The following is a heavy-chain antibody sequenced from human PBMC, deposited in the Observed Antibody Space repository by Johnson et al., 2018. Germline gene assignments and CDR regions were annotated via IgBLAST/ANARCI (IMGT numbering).Heavy chain of an antibody. V-gene: IGHV4-59*02. J-gene: IGHJ6*02. D-gene: IGHD2-2*01. CDR3: AREAPWPAAIPTYGMDV. Sequence: QVQLQESGPGLVKPSETLSLTCTVSGGSVSNYYWSWIRQPPGKGLEWIWYIYYSGSTNYNPSLKSRVTISVETSKNQFSLKLSSVTAADTAVYYCAREAPWPAAIPTYGMDVWGQGTTVTVSS. CDR2: IYYSGST. CDR1: GGSVSNYY.